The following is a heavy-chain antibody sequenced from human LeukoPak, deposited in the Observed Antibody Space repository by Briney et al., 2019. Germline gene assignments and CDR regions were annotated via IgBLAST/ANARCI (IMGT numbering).Heavy chain of an antibody. V-gene: IGHV4-30-2*01. J-gene: IGHJ3*02. Sequence: SQTLSLTCAVSGGSISSGGYSWSWIRRPPGKGLEWIGYIYHSGSTYYNPSLKSRVTISVDRSKNQFSLKLSSVTAADTAVYYCAREDERGAFDIWGQGTMVTVSS. D-gene: IGHD1-1*01. CDR3: AREDERGAFDI. CDR2: IYHSGST. CDR1: GGSISSGGYS.